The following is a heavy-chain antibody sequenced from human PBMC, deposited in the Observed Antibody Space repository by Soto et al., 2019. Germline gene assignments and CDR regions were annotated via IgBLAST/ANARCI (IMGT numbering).Heavy chain of an antibody. V-gene: IGHV3-21*01. Sequence: GGSLRLSCAASGFTFSSYSMNWVRQAPGKGLEWVSSISSSSSYIYYADSVKGRFTISRDNAKNSLYLQMNSLRAEDTAVYYCARANSGYAYYYYYYMDVWGKGTTVTVSS. CDR2: ISSSSSYI. D-gene: IGHD5-12*01. CDR3: ARANSGYAYYYYYYMDV. CDR1: GFTFSSYS. J-gene: IGHJ6*03.